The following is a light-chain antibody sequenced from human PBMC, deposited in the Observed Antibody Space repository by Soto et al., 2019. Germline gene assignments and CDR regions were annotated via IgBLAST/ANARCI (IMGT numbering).Light chain of an antibody. CDR1: QGFASQ. CDR3: QQSVNFPWT. J-gene: IGKJ1*01. V-gene: IGKV1-12*01. CDR2: AAS. Sequence: IPLTQSPSSVSASVGDRVTITCRASQGFASQLAWYQQRPGKAPKLLIFAASSLQSGVPSRFSGSGSGTDFTLIISSLQPEDSATYYCQQSVNFPWTFGQGTKVEIK.